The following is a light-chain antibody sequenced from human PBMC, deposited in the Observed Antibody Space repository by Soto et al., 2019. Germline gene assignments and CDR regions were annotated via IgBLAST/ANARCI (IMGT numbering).Light chain of an antibody. Sequence: QSALTQPASVSGSPGQSITISCTGTSSDVGGYNFVSWYQQHPGKAPKLLIYDVSNGPSGISNRFSGSKSGNTASLTISGLQAEDEADYYCDSCTNRGVYVFGTGTKVTVL. CDR3: DSCTNRGVYV. V-gene: IGLV2-14*01. CDR2: DVS. CDR1: SSDVGGYNF. J-gene: IGLJ1*01.